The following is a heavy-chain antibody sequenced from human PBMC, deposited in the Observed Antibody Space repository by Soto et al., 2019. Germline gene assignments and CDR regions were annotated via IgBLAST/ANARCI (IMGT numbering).Heavy chain of an antibody. Sequence: ASVKVSCKASGGTFSSYAISWVRQAPGQGLEWMGGIIPIFGTANYAQKFQGRVTITADESTSTAYMELSSLRSEDTAVYYCASSAGHQDYYGMDVWGQGTTVTVSS. CDR1: GGTFSSYA. J-gene: IGHJ6*02. V-gene: IGHV1-69*13. D-gene: IGHD6-13*01. CDR3: ASSAGHQDYYGMDV. CDR2: IIPIFGTA.